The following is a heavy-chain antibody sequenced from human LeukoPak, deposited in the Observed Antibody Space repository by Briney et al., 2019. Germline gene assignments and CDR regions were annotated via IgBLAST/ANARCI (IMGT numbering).Heavy chain of an antibody. Sequence: SQTLSLTCTVSGGSISSGSYYWSWIRQPAGKGLEWIGRIYISGSTNYNPSLKSRVTISVDTSKNQFSLKLSSVTAADTAVYYCARVIAVAGTYWFDPWGQGTLVTVSS. D-gene: IGHD6-19*01. J-gene: IGHJ5*02. V-gene: IGHV4-61*02. CDR2: IYISGST. CDR3: ARVIAVAGTYWFDP. CDR1: GGSISSGSYY.